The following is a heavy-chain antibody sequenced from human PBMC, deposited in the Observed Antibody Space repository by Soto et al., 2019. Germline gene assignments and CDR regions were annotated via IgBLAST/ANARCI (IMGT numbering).Heavy chain of an antibody. CDR3: ARDRVWDIVVVPAAKTYGMDV. CDR1: GFTFSSYA. V-gene: IGHV3-30-3*01. J-gene: IGHJ6*02. Sequence: GGSLRLSCAASGFTFSSYAMHWVRQAPGKGLEWVAVISYDGSNKYYADSVKGRFTISRDNSKNTLYLQMNSLRAEDTAVYYCARDRVWDIVVVPAAKTYGMDVWGQGTTVTVSS. CDR2: ISYDGSNK. D-gene: IGHD2-2*01.